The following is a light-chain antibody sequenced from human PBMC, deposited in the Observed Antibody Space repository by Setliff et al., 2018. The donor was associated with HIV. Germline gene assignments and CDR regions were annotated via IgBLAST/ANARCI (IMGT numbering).Light chain of an antibody. CDR2: DVS. Sequence: QSALPQPASVSGFPGQSITISCTGSSSDVGSYNYVSWYQQHPGKAPKLMISDVSKRPSGVSNRFSGSKSGNTASLTISGLQAEDEADYYCSSYTSSSPPYVFGTGTKVTVL. V-gene: IGLV2-14*03. CDR1: SSDVGSYNY. CDR3: SSYTSSSPPYV. J-gene: IGLJ1*01.